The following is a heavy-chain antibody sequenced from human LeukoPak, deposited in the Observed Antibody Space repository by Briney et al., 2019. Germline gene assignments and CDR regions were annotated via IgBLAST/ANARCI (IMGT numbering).Heavy chain of an antibody. CDR2: INPNSGGT. V-gene: IGHV1-2*02. CDR3: ARDYYDSSGSDAFDI. CDR1: GYTFTGYY. J-gene: IGHJ3*02. Sequence: ASVKVSCKASGYTFTGYYMHWVRQAPGQGLEWMGWINPNSGGTNYAQKFHGRVTMTRDTSISTAYMELSRLRSDDTAVYYCARDYYDSSGSDAFDIWGQGTMVTVSS. D-gene: IGHD3-22*01.